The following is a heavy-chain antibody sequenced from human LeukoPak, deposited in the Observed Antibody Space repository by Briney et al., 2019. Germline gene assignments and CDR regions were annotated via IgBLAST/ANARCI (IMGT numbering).Heavy chain of an antibody. D-gene: IGHD6-13*01. J-gene: IGHJ4*02. CDR1: GGSISSGDYY. Sequence: PSQTLSLTCTVSGGSISSGDYYWSWIRQPPGKGLEWIGYIYYSGSTNYNPSLKSRVTISVDTSKNQFSLKLSSVTAADTAVYYCARSARWVYYFDYWGQGTLVTVSS. CDR3: ARSARWVYYFDY. CDR2: IYYSGST. V-gene: IGHV4-61*08.